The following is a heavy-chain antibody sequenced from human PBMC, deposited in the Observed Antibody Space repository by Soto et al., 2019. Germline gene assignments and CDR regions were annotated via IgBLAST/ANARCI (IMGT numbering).Heavy chain of an antibody. J-gene: IGHJ6*02. CDR2: INPNSGGT. Sequence: QVQLVQSGAEVKKPGASVKVSCKASGYTFTGYYMHWVRQAPGQGLEWMGWINPNSGGTNYAQKFQGRVTMTRDTSISTAYMELSRLRSDDTAVYYCASLRSFHYLGDDYGMDVWGQGTTVTVSS. CDR1: GYTFTGYY. V-gene: IGHV1-2*02. D-gene: IGHD4-17*01. CDR3: ASLRSFHYLGDDYGMDV.